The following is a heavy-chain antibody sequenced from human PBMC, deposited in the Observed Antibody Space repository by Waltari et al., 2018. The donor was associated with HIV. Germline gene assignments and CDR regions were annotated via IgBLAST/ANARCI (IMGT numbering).Heavy chain of an antibody. V-gene: IGHV3-9*01. CDR1: GFTFDDYA. J-gene: IGHJ6*02. CDR2: ISWNSGSI. CDR3: AKGTAEYYGSGRLGV. Sequence: EVQLVESGGGLVQPGRSLRLSCAASGFTFDDYAIHWVRQAPGKGLEWVSGISWNSGSIGYADSVKGRFTISRDNAKNSLYLQMNSLRAEDTALYYCAKGTAEYYGSGRLGVWGQGTTVTVSS. D-gene: IGHD3-10*01.